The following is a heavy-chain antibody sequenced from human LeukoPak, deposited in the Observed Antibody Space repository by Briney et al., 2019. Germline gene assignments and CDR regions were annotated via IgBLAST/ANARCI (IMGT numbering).Heavy chain of an antibody. CDR1: GFTFSSYG. D-gene: IGHD2-8*01. CDR2: ILCDGSNK. J-gene: IGHJ6*03. Sequence: GGSLRLSCAASGFTFSSYGMHWVRQAPGKGLEGVALILCDGSNKYYADSGKGRFTIYRDNSKSALYLQMNSLRAEDTAVYYCAKDVRYCTNRVCYTDRGRYYYYYYYMDVWGKGTTVTVSS. V-gene: IGHV3-30*02. CDR3: AKDVRYCTNRVCYTDRGRYYYYYYYMDV.